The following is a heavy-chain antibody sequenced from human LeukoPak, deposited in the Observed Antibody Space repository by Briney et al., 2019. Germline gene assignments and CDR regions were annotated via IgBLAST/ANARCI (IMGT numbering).Heavy chain of an antibody. V-gene: IGHV3-66*01. J-gene: IGHJ4*02. CDR3: AREGSIAAAGRGDYYFDY. Sequence: GGSLRLSCAASGFTVSSNYMSWVRQAPGKGLEWVSVIYSSGSTYYADSVKGRFTISRDNSKNTLYLQMNSLRAEDTAVYYCAREGSIAAAGRGDYYFDYWGQGTLVTVSS. CDR1: GFTVSSNY. D-gene: IGHD6-13*01. CDR2: IYSSGST.